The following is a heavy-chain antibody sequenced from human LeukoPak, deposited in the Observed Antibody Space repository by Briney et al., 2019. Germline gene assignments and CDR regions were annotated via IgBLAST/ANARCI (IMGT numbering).Heavy chain of an antibody. Sequence: SATLSLTCTVSGGSISSYYWSWIRQPPGKGLEWIGYIYYSGSTNYNPSLKSRVTISVDTSKNQFSLKLSSVTAADTAVYYCARDPDSGSYQFDYWGQGTLVTVSS. CDR2: IYYSGST. CDR3: ARDPDSGSYQFDY. V-gene: IGHV4-59*01. J-gene: IGHJ4*02. CDR1: GGSISSYY. D-gene: IGHD1-26*01.